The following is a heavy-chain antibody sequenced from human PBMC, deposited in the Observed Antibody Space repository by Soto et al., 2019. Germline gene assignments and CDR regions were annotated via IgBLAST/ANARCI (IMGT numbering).Heavy chain of an antibody. CDR2: INPILSMS. Sequence: QVQLVQSGADVQRPGSSVRVSCKASGDTFNFYSINWVRQAPGLGLQWMGRINPILSMSNYAPRFQGRVTMPADKSTSKAYMEMSSLRSEDTAMYYCATSYGSGYRAFDSWGQGALVTVSS. CDR3: ATSYGSGYRAFDS. V-gene: IGHV1-69*02. CDR1: GDTFNFYS. J-gene: IGHJ4*02. D-gene: IGHD3-10*01.